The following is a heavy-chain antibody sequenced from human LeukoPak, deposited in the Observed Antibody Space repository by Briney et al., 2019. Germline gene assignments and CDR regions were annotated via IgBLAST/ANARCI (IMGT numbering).Heavy chain of an antibody. CDR2: ISGSGGST. V-gene: IGHV3-23*01. CDR3: ARDEGFGEYGNFNPGHY. J-gene: IGHJ4*02. D-gene: IGHD3-10*01. Sequence: GGSLRLSCAASGFTFSSYAMSWVRQAPGKGLEWVSAISGSGGSTYYADSVKGRFTISRDNSKNTLYLQMNSLRAEDTAVYYCARDEGFGEYGNFNPGHYWGQGTLVTVSS. CDR1: GFTFSSYA.